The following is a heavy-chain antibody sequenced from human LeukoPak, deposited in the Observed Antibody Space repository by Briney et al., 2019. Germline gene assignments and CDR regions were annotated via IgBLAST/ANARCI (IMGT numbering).Heavy chain of an antibody. Sequence: GGSLRLSCVTSGFSFSNYGMHWVRQLPGKGLEWVAVISYDSEGNYHVDSVKGRFTISRDNSKNTLYLQMNSLRVEDTAVYYCAELGITMIGGVWGKGTTVTISS. CDR3: AELGITMIGGV. CDR1: GFSFSNYG. J-gene: IGHJ6*04. D-gene: IGHD3-10*02. V-gene: IGHV3-33*05. CDR2: ISYDSEGN.